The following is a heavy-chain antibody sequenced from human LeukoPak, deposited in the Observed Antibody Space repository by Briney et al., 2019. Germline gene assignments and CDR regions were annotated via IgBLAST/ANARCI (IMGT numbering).Heavy chain of an antibody. Sequence: PGGSLRLSCAASGFTFSSYGMHWVRQAPGKGLEWVAVISYDGSNKYYADSAKGRFTISRDNSKNTLYLQMNSLRAEDTAVYYCAKADSGSYYNYYYYGMDVWGQGTTVTVSS. CDR3: AKADSGSYYNYYYYGMDV. CDR1: GFTFSSYG. D-gene: IGHD1-26*01. J-gene: IGHJ6*02. V-gene: IGHV3-30*18. CDR2: ISYDGSNK.